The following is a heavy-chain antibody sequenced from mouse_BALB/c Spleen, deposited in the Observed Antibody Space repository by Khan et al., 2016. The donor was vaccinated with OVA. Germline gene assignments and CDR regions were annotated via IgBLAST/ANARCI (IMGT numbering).Heavy chain of an antibody. CDR1: GYSITSGYF. D-gene: IGHD3-1*01. Sequence: EVQLQESGPGLVKSSQSLSLTCSVTGYSITSGYFWNWIRQFPGNNPEWMGYIRYDGDSNYNPSLKNRISITRDTSKNQFFLKLNSVTPEDTATYYCARGGRSGTAWFTYWGQGTLVTVSA. CDR2: IRYDGDS. CDR3: ARGGRSGTAWFTY. V-gene: IGHV3-6*02. J-gene: IGHJ3*01.